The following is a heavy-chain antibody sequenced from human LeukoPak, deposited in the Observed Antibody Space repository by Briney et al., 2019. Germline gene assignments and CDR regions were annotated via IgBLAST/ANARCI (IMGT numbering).Heavy chain of an antibody. CDR3: ARESFCSSTSCYMKHYYYYMDV. Sequence: ASMKVSCKASGYTFTSYYMHWVRQAPGQGLEWMGIINPSGGSTSYAQKFQGRVTMTRDMSTSTVYMELSSLRSEDTAVYYCARESFCSSTSCYMKHYYYYMDVWGKGTTVTVSS. CDR1: GYTFTSYY. CDR2: INPSGGST. J-gene: IGHJ6*03. D-gene: IGHD2-2*02. V-gene: IGHV1-46*01.